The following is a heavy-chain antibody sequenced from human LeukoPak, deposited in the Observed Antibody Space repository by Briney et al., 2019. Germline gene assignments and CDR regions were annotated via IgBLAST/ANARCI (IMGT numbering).Heavy chain of an antibody. V-gene: IGHV3-15*01. Sequence: GGSLRLSCTASGFTFNNAWMSWVRQAPGKGLEWVGRIKSRSDGGATDYSAPVTGRFTISRDDSRNTLYLEMNSLKTEDTAVYYCMSGIGTIDFWGQGTLVTVSS. CDR3: MSGIGTIDF. J-gene: IGHJ4*02. CDR1: GFTFNNAW. CDR2: IKSRSDGGAT. D-gene: IGHD1-1*01.